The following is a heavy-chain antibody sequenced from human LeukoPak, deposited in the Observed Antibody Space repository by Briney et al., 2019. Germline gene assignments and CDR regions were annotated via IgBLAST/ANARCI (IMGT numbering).Heavy chain of an antibody. CDR2: IYYSGSA. CDR1: GGSMTYYY. CDR3: ARRGTYPRAYDF. Sequence: PSETLSLTCSVSGGSMTYYYWGWIRQPPGKGLEWIGYIYYSGSANYNPSLQSRVNMSVDTSKNQFSLKLTSVTAADTAVYYCARRGTYPRAYDFWGQGTLVTVTS. D-gene: IGHD6-25*01. J-gene: IGHJ3*01. V-gene: IGHV4-59*08.